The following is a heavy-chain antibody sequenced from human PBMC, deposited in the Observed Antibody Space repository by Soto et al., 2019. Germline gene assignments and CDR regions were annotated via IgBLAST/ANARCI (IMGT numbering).Heavy chain of an antibody. V-gene: IGHV3-30-3*01. Sequence: GESLKISCAASGFTFSSYAMHWVRQAPGKGLEWVAVISYDGSNKYYADSVKGRFTISRDNSKNTLYLQMNSLRAEDTAVYYCARTRSSIAAAGGTGAFDIWGQGTMVTVSS. CDR3: ARTRSSIAAAGGTGAFDI. CDR2: ISYDGSNK. CDR1: GFTFSSYA. J-gene: IGHJ3*02. D-gene: IGHD6-13*01.